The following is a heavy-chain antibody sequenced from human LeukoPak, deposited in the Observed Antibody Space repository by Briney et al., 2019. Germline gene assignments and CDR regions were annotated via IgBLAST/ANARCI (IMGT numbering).Heavy chain of an antibody. V-gene: IGHV1-69*01. Sequence: AASVKVSCKASGGTFSSYAISWVRQAPGQGLEWMGGIIPIFGTANYAQKFQGRVTIAADESTSTAYMELSSLRSEDTAVYYCARHSGWYVFDYWGQGTLVTVSS. J-gene: IGHJ4*02. CDR1: GGTFSSYA. CDR2: IIPIFGTA. D-gene: IGHD6-19*01. CDR3: ARHSGWYVFDY.